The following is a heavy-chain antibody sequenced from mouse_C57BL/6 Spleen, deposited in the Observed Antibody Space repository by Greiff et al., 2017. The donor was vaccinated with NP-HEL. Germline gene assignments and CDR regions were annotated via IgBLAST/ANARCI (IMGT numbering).Heavy chain of an antibody. J-gene: IGHJ2*01. CDR3: ARTGYSNYGDFDY. Sequence: EVQPQQSGPELVKPGASVKIPCKASGYTFTDYNMDWVKQSHGKSLEWIGDIHPNNGGTIYNQKFKGKATLTVDKSSSTAYMELRSLTSEDTAVYYCARTGYSNYGDFDYWGQSTTLTVSS. D-gene: IGHD2-5*01. CDR2: IHPNNGGT. CDR1: GYTFTDYN. V-gene: IGHV1-18*01.